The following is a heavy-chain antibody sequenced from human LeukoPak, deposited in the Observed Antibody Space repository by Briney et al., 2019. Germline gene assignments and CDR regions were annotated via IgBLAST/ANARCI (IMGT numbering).Heavy chain of an antibody. CDR1: GGSFSGYY. V-gene: IGHV4-34*01. J-gene: IGHJ4*02. CDR2: INHSGST. CDR3: ARWRWLRIFDY. Sequence: SETLSLTCAVYGGSFSGYYWSWIRQPPGKGLEWIGGINHSGSTNYNPSLKSRVTISVDTSKNQFSLKLSSVTAADTAVYYCARWRWLRIFDYWGQGTLVTVSS. D-gene: IGHD5-24*01.